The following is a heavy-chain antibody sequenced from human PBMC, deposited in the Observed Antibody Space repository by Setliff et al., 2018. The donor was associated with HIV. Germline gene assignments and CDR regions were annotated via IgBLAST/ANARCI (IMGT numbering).Heavy chain of an antibody. V-gene: IGHV4-31*03. J-gene: IGHJ4*02. Sequence: SETLSLTCTVSGGSISSNDYYWSWIRHYPGKGLEWIGYMYHSGSTYYNASLASRLIMSLDPSKNQFSLKLNSMTAADTAMYYCAGGRYFRDIRDSRFDFWGQGMLVTVSS. CDR1: GGSISSNDYY. D-gene: IGHD3-9*01. CDR3: AGGRYFRDIRDSRFDF. CDR2: MYHSGST.